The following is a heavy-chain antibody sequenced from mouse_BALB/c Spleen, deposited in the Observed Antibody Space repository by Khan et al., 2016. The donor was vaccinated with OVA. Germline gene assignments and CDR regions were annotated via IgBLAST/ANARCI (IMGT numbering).Heavy chain of an antibody. Sequence: QVQLKESGAELVRPGPSVKLSCKTSGYIFTSYCIHWIKQRSGQGLEWIARIYPGTDNSYYNEKLKDQATLTADKSSSTAYMQLSSLKSEDSDVYFCAREEAVYHFDHWGQGTTLTVSS. CDR3: AREEAVYHFDH. CDR2: IYPGTDNS. CDR1: GYIFTSYC. V-gene: IGHV1-76*01. D-gene: IGHD3-3*01. J-gene: IGHJ2*01.